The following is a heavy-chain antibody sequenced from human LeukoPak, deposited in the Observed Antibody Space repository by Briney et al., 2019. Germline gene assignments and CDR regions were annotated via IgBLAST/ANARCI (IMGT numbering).Heavy chain of an antibody. J-gene: IGHJ5*02. V-gene: IGHV5-51*01. Sequence: GESLKISCKGSGYSFTSYWIGWVRQMPGKGLEWMGLIYPSDSDTRYSPSFQGQDTISADKSVSTAYLQWSSLKASDTAMYYCARSGPSLSPMTTVTTLEFDPWGQGTLVTVSS. CDR1: GYSFTSYW. CDR3: ARSGPSLSPMTTVTTLEFDP. D-gene: IGHD4-11*01. CDR2: IYPSDSDT.